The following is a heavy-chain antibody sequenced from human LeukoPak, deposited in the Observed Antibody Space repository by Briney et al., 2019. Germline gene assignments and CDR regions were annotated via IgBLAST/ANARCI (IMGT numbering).Heavy chain of an antibody. CDR2: IYPRGST. J-gene: IGHJ4*02. V-gene: IGHV4-4*09. CDR1: GGSISDDY. CDR3: ARFSPRAMGNYLDF. Sequence: SETLSLTCSVSGGSISDDYWNWIRQPPGKGLEWIGYIYPRGSTYYNPSLKSRVILSLDKSANQFSLNLSSVTAADTAVYYCARFSPRAMGNYLDFWGQGTLVTVSS. D-gene: IGHD7-27*01.